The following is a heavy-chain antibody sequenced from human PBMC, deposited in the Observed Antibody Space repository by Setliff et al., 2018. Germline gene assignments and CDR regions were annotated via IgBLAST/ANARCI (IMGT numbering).Heavy chain of an antibody. J-gene: IGHJ4*02. Sequence: ETLSLTCTVSDGSSSSHYWSWIRQPPGKGLEWIGYTHFSGTTNYNPSLKSRVTLSLDTSKNQFSLELSSVTAVDTAMYYCARENGYCSGGACYFMFDYWGQGTLVTVSS. CDR1: DGSSSSHY. V-gene: IGHV4-59*11. CDR3: ARENGYCSGGACYFMFDY. CDR2: THFSGTT. D-gene: IGHD2-15*01.